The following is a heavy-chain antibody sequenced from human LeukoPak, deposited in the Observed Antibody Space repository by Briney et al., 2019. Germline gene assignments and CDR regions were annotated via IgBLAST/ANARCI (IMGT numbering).Heavy chain of an antibody. CDR2: IDYTGST. CDR3: ARGHGYRGIDY. Sequence: SETLSLTCNVSSGSISSGRYFWGWIRQPPGKRLEWIGSIDYTGSTYYNPSLKSRVTISIDTSKNQFSLNLRSVTAADTAVYYCARGHGYRGIDYWGQGTLVTVSS. CDR1: SGSISSGRYF. D-gene: IGHD5-18*01. J-gene: IGHJ4*02. V-gene: IGHV4-39*07.